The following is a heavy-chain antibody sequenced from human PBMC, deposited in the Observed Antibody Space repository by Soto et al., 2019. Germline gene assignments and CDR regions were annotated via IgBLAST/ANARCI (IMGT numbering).Heavy chain of an antibody. Sequence: SETLSLTCTVSGGSISSSGYYWGWIRQPPGKGLEWIGCINYSGSTYYNPSLKSRVTISEDTSKNQFSLKLFFVTAADTAVYSCARLPPISIFGVAQGWSDPWGRGTLVPVPS. CDR1: GGSISSSGYY. CDR3: ARLPPISIFGVAQGWSDP. CDR2: INYSGST. D-gene: IGHD3-3*01. J-gene: IGHJ5*02. V-gene: IGHV4-39*01.